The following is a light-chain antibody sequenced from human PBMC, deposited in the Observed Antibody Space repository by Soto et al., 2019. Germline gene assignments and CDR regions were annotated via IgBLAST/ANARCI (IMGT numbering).Light chain of an antibody. CDR2: SNN. CDR1: SSNNGSNT. CDR3: EACDDSPNGRSV. V-gene: IGLV1-44*01. Sequence: QSVLTQPPSASGTPGQRVTISCSGSSSNNGSNTVNWYQQLPGTAPKLLIYSNNQRPSGVPDRFSGSRSGTSASLAISGLQSEDEVDYYCEACDDSPNGRSVFGIAPKVTLL. J-gene: IGLJ1*01.